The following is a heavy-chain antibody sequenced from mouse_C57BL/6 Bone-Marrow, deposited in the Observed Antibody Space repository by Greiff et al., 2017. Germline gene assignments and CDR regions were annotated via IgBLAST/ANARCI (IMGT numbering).Heavy chain of an antibody. CDR2: IYPRSGNT. CDR1: GYTFTSYG. Sequence: QVQLQQSGAELARPGASVKLSCKASGYTFTSYGISWVKQRTGQGLEWIGEIYPRSGNTSYNEKFKGKATLTADKSSSTAYMELRSLTSEDSAVYFCARGQLRLRPFFAYWGQGTLVTVSA. V-gene: IGHV1-81*01. J-gene: IGHJ3*01. CDR3: ARGQLRLRPFFAY. D-gene: IGHD3-2*02.